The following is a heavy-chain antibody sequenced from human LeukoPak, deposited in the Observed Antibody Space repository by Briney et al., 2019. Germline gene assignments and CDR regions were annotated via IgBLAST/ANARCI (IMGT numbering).Heavy chain of an antibody. D-gene: IGHD2-2*01. CDR1: GHTFTSCG. J-gene: IGHJ4*02. CDR2: ISGYNGNT. V-gene: IGHV1-18*01. Sequence: ASVKVSCKASGHTFTSCGISWVRQAPGQGLEWMGWISGYNGNTNYAQKFQGRVSMTTDTSTRTAYMELRSLGSDDTAVYYCARDSLRVVGASSTLDYWGQGTLVTVSS. CDR3: ARDSLRVVGASSTLDY.